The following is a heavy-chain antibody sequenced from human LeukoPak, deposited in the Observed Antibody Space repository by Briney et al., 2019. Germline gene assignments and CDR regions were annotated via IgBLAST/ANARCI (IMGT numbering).Heavy chain of an antibody. J-gene: IGHJ5*02. CDR2: IYSGGTT. CDR1: GFTFSSYW. D-gene: IGHD1-20*01. V-gene: IGHV3-66*02. Sequence: GGSLRLSCAASGFTFSSYWMTWVRQAPGKGLEWVSVIYSGGTTYYADSVKGRFTISRDNSKNTLYLQMNSLRAEDTALYYCASGITGTNNWFDPWGQGTLVTVSS. CDR3: ASGITGTNNWFDP.